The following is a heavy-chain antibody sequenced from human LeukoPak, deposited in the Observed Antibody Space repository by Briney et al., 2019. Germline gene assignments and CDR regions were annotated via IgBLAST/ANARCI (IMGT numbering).Heavy chain of an antibody. CDR1: KIIFTYA. CDR2: ISGSGGST. D-gene: IGHD1-26*01. J-gene: IGHJ3*02. CDR3: AKGDGSYYSAFDI. Sequence: GGSLRLSCAASKIIFTYAMSWVRQAPGKGLEWVSAISGSGGSTYYADSVKGRFTISRDNSKNTLYLQMNSLTVEDTAVYYCAKGDGSYYSAFDIWGQGTVVTVSS. V-gene: IGHV3-23*01.